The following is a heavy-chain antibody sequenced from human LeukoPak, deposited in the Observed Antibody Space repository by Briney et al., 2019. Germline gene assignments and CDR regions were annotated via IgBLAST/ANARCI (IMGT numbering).Heavy chain of an antibody. CDR1: GGTFSGYA. D-gene: IGHD2-2*01. CDR2: IIPIFGTA. J-gene: IGHJ5*02. Sequence: SVKVSCKASGGTFSGYAISWVRQAPGQGLEWMGGIIPIFGTANYAQKFQGRVTITTDESTSTAYMELSSLRSEDTAVYYCARTMGVPAAIFLGYSNWFDPWGQGTLVTVSS. CDR3: ARTMGVPAAIFLGYSNWFDP. V-gene: IGHV1-69*05.